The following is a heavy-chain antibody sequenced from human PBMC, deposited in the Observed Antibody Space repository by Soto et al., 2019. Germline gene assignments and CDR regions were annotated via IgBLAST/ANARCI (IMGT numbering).Heavy chain of an antibody. V-gene: IGHV5-10-1*01. CDR3: ARLHPRVGGGYYYYGMDV. CDR2: IDPSDSYT. D-gene: IGHD3-16*01. Sequence: SLKSSGEGSGYKFTSYWIIPVRQMPGKGLEWMGRIDPSDSYTNYSPSFQGHVTISADKSISTAYLQWSSLKASDTAMYYFARLHPRVGGGYYYYGMDVLGKRTTVTVSS. CDR1: GYKFTSYW. J-gene: IGHJ6*04.